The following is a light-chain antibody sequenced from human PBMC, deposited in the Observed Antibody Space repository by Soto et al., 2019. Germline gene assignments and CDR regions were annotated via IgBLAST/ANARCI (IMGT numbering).Light chain of an antibody. CDR2: GAS. V-gene: IGKV3-20*01. J-gene: IGKJ2*01. CDR1: QSVSSRF. CDR3: QQYGSSPPYT. Sequence: ENVLTQSPGTLSLSPGERATLSCRASQSVSSRFLAWYQQKPGQAPRLLIYGASIRATGIPDRFSGSGSGTDFTLTISRLEPEDFAVYFCQQYGSSPPYTFGQGTRLEIK.